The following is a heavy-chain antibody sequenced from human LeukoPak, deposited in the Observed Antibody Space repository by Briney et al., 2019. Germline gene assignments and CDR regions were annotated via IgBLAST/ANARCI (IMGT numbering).Heavy chain of an antibody. CDR1: GFTFSSYG. CDR2: ISYDGSNK. D-gene: IGHD6-13*01. V-gene: IGHV3-30*18. CDR3: AKAREPYSSSWYYFDY. Sequence: GGSLRLSCAASGFTFSSYGMHWVRQAPGKGLEWVAVISYDGSNKYYADSVKGRFTISRDNSKNTLYLQMNSLRAEDTAAYSCAKAREPYSSSWYYFDYWGQGTLVTVSS. J-gene: IGHJ4*02.